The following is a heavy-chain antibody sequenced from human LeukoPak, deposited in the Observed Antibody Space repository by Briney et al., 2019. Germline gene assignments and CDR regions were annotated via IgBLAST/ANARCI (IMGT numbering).Heavy chain of an antibody. V-gene: IGHV4-61*02. Sequence: SETLSLTCTVSGGSIVTGNHYWSWIRQPAGKGLEWIGRIYASGSTNYNPSLKSRVTISVDTSKNQFSLRLSSVTAADTAVYYCARDRRYASSNYYYYYMDVWGKGATVTVSS. D-gene: IGHD3-16*01. CDR2: IYASGST. CDR1: GGSIVTGNHY. CDR3: ARDRRYASSNYYYYYMDV. J-gene: IGHJ6*03.